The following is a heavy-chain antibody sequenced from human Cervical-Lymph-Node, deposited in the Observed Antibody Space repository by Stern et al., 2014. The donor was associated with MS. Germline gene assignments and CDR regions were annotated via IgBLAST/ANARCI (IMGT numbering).Heavy chain of an antibody. J-gene: IGHJ4*02. CDR2: INPSGDGP. D-gene: IGHD5-12*01. Sequence: QVQLVESGAEVKRPGASVKVSCKASGYTFTNNYIHWVRQAPAQGLEWMGLINPSGDGPVYAQNFRGRVTLTRDTSTNTVYMDLSSLKSEDTAVYYCASDLPSGYGSSDYWGQGTLVTISS. CDR1: GYTFTNNY. V-gene: IGHV1-46*03. CDR3: ASDLPSGYGSSDY.